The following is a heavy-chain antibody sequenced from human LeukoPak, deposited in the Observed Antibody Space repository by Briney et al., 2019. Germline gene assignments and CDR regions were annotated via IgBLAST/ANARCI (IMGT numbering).Heavy chain of an antibody. J-gene: IGHJ4*02. Sequence: PGGSLRLSCAASGFTFDDYTMHWVRHAPGKGLEWVSLISWDGGSTYYADSVKGRFTISRDNSKNSLYLQMNSLRTEDTALYYCAKDTAAAAFRYFDYWGQGTLVTVSS. CDR2: ISWDGGST. D-gene: IGHD6-13*01. V-gene: IGHV3-43*01. CDR1: GFTFDDYT. CDR3: AKDTAAAAFRYFDY.